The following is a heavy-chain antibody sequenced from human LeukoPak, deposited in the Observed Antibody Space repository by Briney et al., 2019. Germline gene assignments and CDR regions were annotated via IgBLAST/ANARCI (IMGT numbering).Heavy chain of an antibody. CDR1: GYTFTSYY. V-gene: IGHV1-46*01. CDR3: ARMRVSFWYNWNYSFDY. J-gene: IGHJ4*02. Sequence: ASVKVSCKASGYTFTSYYMHWVRQAPGQGLEWMGIINPSGGSTSYAQKFQGRVTMTRDMSTSTVYMELSSLRSEDTAVYYCARMRVSFWYNWNYSFDYWGQGTLVTVSS. CDR2: INPSGGST. D-gene: IGHD1-7*01.